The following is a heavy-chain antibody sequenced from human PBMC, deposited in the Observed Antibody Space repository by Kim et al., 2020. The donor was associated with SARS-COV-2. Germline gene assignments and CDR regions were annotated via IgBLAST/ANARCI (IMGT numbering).Heavy chain of an antibody. V-gene: IGHV3-21*01. D-gene: IGHD3-10*01. J-gene: IGHJ4*02. Sequence: ADSVKGRFTISRDNAKNSLYLQMNSLRAEDTAVYYCARDTYYYGTGGIDYWGQGTLVTVSS. CDR3: ARDTYYYGTGGIDY.